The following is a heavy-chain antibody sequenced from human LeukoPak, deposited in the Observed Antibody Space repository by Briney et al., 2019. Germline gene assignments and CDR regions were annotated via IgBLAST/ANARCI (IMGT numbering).Heavy chain of an antibody. Sequence: GGSLRLSCSASGFTFSTYAMHWVRQAPGKGLEYVSAISRNGGRTYYADSVKGRFTISRDNSKNTLYLQMSSLRAEDTAVYYWVKNLPPGGGVAYWGRGTRVNGSS. J-gene: IGHJ4*02. CDR1: GFTFSTYA. V-gene: IGHV3-64D*06. CDR2: ISRNGGRT. CDR3: VKNLPPGGGVAY. D-gene: IGHD1-14*01.